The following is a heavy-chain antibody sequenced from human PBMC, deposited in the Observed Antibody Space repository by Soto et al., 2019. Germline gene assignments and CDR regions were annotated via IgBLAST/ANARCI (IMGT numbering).Heavy chain of an antibody. J-gene: IGHJ6*02. D-gene: IGHD3-3*01. V-gene: IGHV3-13*01. CDR2: IGPTGDT. Sequence: GGSLRLSCASSGFPFSNAWMNWVRQAPGKGLEWVSTIGPTGDTYYAGSVKGRFTISRENARNSLHLQMNSLRAGDTATYYCTRRSVLEPPFGMDVWGQGTTVTVSS. CDR3: TRRSVLEPPFGMDV. CDR1: GFPFSNAW.